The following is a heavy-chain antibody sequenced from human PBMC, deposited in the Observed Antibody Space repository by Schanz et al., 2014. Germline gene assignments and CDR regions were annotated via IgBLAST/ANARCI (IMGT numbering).Heavy chain of an antibody. CDR2: IYSSGST. CDR3: ASFVPRGYYFDY. J-gene: IGHJ4*02. V-gene: IGHV4-59*01. CDR1: GGSISNNY. Sequence: QVHLQESGPGLVKPSETLSLTCTVSGGSISNNYWGWIRQPPGKGLEWIGNIYSSGSTNYNPSLKSRVTISGDTSKNQFSLTLSSVTAADTAVYFCASFVPRGYYFDYWGQGTLVTVSS. D-gene: IGHD3-10*01.